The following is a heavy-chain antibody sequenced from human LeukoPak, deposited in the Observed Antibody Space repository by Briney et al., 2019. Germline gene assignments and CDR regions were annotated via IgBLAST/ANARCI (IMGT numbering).Heavy chain of an antibody. D-gene: IGHD3-22*01. CDR2: IYYSGST. CDR1: GGSISSSRYY. V-gene: IGHV4-61*05. Sequence: SETLSLTCTVSGGSISSSRYYWGWIRQPPGKGLEWIGYIYYSGSTNYNPSLKSRVTISVDTSKNQFSLKLSSVTAADTAVYYCARGSASSGPRGGYFDYWGQGTLVTVSS. J-gene: IGHJ4*02. CDR3: ARGSASSGPRGGYFDY.